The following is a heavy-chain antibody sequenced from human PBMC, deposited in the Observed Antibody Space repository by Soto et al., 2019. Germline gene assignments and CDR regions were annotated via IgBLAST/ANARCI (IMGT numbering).Heavy chain of an antibody. J-gene: IGHJ4*02. Sequence: QVQLVESGGGVVQPGRSLRLSCAASGFTFSSYAMHWVRQAPGKGLEWVAVISYDGSNKYYADSVKGRFTISRDNSKNTLYLQMNSLRAEDTAVYYCARVPSSSGRAHFDYWGQGTLDTVSS. CDR3: ARVPSSSGRAHFDY. D-gene: IGHD2-15*01. CDR2: ISYDGSNK. V-gene: IGHV3-30-3*01. CDR1: GFTFSSYA.